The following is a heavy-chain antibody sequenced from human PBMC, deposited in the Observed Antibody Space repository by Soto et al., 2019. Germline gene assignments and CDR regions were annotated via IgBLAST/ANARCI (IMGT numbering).Heavy chain of an antibody. CDR1: GGSISSDDYF. J-gene: IGHJ4*02. CDR3: ARLGNYYDSGGFYMGGLDY. Sequence: QVQLQESGPGLVNPSQTLSLTCTVSGGSISSDDYFWSWIRQHPGKGLEWIGYIYYRGTTYYNPSLKSRASISVDTSKNQFSLKLNSVTAADAAVYYCARLGNYYDSGGFYMGGLDYWGQGTLVTVPS. D-gene: IGHD3-22*01. V-gene: IGHV4-31*03. CDR2: IYYRGTT.